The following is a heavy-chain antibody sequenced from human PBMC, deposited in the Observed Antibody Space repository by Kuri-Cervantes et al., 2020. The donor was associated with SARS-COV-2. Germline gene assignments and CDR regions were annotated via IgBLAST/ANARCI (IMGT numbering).Heavy chain of an antibody. D-gene: IGHD2-2*01. CDR1: GYTFTSYG. CDR2: MNPNSGNT. Sequence: ASVKVSCKASGYTFTSYGINWVRQATGQGLEWMGWMNPNSGNTGYAQKFQGRVTITRNTSISTAYMELSSLRAEDTAVYYCAKDGDIVVVPAESPARQRGNFESGYFQHWGQGTLVTVSS. J-gene: IGHJ1*01. V-gene: IGHV1-8*03. CDR3: AKDGDIVVVPAESPARQRGNFESGYFQH.